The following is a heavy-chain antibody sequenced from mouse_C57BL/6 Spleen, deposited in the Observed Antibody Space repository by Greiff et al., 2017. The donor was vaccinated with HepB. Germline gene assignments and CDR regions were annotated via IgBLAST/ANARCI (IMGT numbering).Heavy chain of an antibody. Sequence: QVQLQQPGAELVKPGASVKMSCKASGYTFTSYWITWVKQRPGQGLEWIGDIYPGSGSTNYNEKFKSKATLTVDTSSSTAYMQLSSLTSEDSAVYYCARRGDGYYGDYYAMDYWGQGTSVTVSS. V-gene: IGHV1-55*01. CDR2: IYPGSGST. D-gene: IGHD2-3*01. CDR3: ARRGDGYYGDYYAMDY. J-gene: IGHJ4*01. CDR1: GYTFTSYW.